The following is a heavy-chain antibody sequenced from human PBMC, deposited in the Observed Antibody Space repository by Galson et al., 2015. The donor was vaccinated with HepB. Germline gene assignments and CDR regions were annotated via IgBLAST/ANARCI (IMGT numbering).Heavy chain of an antibody. V-gene: IGHV1-18*01. D-gene: IGHD3-22*01. CDR3: ARIIMRVVVINP. J-gene: IGHJ4*02. Sequence: SVKVSCKASGYTFSTYSITWVRQAPGQGLEWMGWISPYNRERNYARKFQGRVTMTTETITSTAYMELRSLRSDDTAVYYCARIIMRVVVINPWGQGTLVTVSP. CDR2: ISPYNRER. CDR1: GYTFSTYS.